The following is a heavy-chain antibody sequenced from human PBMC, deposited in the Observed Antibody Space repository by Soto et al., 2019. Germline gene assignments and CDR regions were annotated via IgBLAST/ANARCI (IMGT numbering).Heavy chain of an antibody. CDR3: ARASDYYDSSGYSHNFDY. Sequence: PSEILSLTCTVSGGSISSYYWSWIRQPPGKGLEWIGYIYYSGSTYYNPSLKSRVTISVDTSKNQFSLKLSSVTAADTAVYYCARASDYYDSSGYSHNFDYWGQGTLVTVSS. D-gene: IGHD3-22*01. V-gene: IGHV4-59*12. CDR1: GGSISSYY. J-gene: IGHJ4*02. CDR2: IYYSGST.